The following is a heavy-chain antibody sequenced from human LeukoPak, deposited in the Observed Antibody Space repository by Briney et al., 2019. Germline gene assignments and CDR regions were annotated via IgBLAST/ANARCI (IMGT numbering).Heavy chain of an antibody. CDR2: ISWNSNSI. J-gene: IGHJ4*02. Sequence: GGSLRLSCAASGFTFDDYAMHWVRQAPGKGLEWVSGISWNSNSIGYADSVKGRFTISRDNAKNSLYLQMNSLRAEDTALYYCAKALVGATAGGYFDYWGQGTLVTVSS. V-gene: IGHV3-9*01. D-gene: IGHD1-26*01. CDR1: GFTFDDYA. CDR3: AKALVGATAGGYFDY.